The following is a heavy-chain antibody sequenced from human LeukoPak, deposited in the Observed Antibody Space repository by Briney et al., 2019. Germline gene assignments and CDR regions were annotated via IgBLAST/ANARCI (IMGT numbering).Heavy chain of an antibody. Sequence: ASVKVSCKASGYTLTGYYMHWVRQAPGQGLEWMGWINPNSGDTTCAPQFQGRVTMTRDTSISTAYMDLSSLTSDDTAVDFCARDIWWLRFRGVCFDDWGQGTLVTVSS. D-gene: IGHD5-12*01. CDR1: GYTLTGYY. V-gene: IGHV1-2*02. CDR3: ARDIWWLRFRGVCFDD. CDR2: INPNSGDT. J-gene: IGHJ4*02.